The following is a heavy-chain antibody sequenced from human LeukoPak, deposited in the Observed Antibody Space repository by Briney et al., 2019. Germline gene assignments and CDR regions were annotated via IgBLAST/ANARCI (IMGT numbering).Heavy chain of an antibody. D-gene: IGHD3-9*01. J-gene: IGHJ6*03. CDR1: GGSISSYY. V-gene: IGHV4-59*12. CDR3: ARPVLRYFDWFHGFYYMDV. CDR2: IYYSGST. Sequence: SETLSLTCTVSGGSISSYYWSWIRQPPGKGLEWIGSIYYSGSTYYNPSLKSRVTISVDTSKNQFSLKLSSVTAADTAVYYCARPVLRYFDWFHGFYYMDVWGKGTTVTVSS.